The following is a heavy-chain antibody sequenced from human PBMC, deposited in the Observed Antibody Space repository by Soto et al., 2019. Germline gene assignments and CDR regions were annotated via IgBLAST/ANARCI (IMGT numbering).Heavy chain of an antibody. Sequence: ASVKVSCKASGYTFIRYGISWVRQAPGQGLECMGWISGYNGNTNYAQKLQGRVTMTTDTSTSTAYMELRSLRSDDTAVYYCARVPRDCGGDCYSGSTIDYWGQGTLVTVSS. D-gene: IGHD2-21*01. J-gene: IGHJ4*02. V-gene: IGHV1-18*01. CDR1: GYTFIRYG. CDR2: ISGYNGNT. CDR3: ARVPRDCGGDCYSGSTIDY.